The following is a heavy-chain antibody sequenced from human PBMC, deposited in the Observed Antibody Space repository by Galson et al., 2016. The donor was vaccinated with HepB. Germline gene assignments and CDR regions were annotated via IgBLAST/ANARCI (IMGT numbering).Heavy chain of an antibody. CDR3: ARYRSGSSDN. CDR1: GFTVRSNY. J-gene: IGHJ4*02. CDR2: IYSGGST. V-gene: IGHV3-53*01. D-gene: IGHD6-19*01. Sequence: SLRLSCAASGFTVRSNYMTWVRQAPGQGLEWVSVIYSGGSTYYADSVKGRFTISRDNSNNTLYLQMNSLRAEDTAVYFCARYRSGSSDNWGQGTLVTVSS.